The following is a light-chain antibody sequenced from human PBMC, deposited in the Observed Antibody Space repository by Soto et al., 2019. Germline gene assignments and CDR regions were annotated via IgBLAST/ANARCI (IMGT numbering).Light chain of an antibody. CDR2: ASS. V-gene: IGKV3-15*01. J-gene: IGKJ1*01. CDR1: ESVSSN. CDR3: QQYNNWPRT. Sequence: EIVLTQSPAALSVSPGDRAALSCRASESVSSNVAWYQQKPGQTPRLLIYASSTRATGIPDRFSGSASGTEFTLTISSLQSEDFAVYYCQQYNNWPRTFGQGTKVDIK.